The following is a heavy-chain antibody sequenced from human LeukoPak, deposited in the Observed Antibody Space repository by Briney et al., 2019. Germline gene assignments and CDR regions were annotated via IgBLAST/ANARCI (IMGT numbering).Heavy chain of an antibody. J-gene: IGHJ4*02. CDR2: IRYDGNNK. Sequence: GGSLRLSCGASGFTFSNYGMLWVRQAPGKGLEWVSFIRYDGNNKLYADSVKGRFTISRDDSRNTLYLHINSLRVEDTALYYCVKDNPLDYWGQGTLVIVSS. V-gene: IGHV3-30*02. CDR3: VKDNPLDY. CDR1: GFTFSNYG. D-gene: IGHD1-14*01.